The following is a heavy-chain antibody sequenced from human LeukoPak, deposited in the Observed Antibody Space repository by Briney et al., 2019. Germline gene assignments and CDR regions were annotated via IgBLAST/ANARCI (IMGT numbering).Heavy chain of an antibody. CDR3: AREYSYGDFDY. CDR1: GFTFSSYW. D-gene: IGHD5-18*01. Sequence: PGGSLRLSCAASGFTFSSYWMSWVRQAPGKGLEWVANIKQDGSEKYYVDSVKGRFTISRDNAKNSLYLQMNSLRAEDAAVYYCAREYSYGDFDYWGQGTLVTVSS. V-gene: IGHV3-7*03. J-gene: IGHJ4*02. CDR2: IKQDGSEK.